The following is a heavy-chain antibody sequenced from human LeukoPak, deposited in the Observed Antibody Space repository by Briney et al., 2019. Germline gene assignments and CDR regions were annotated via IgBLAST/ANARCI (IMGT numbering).Heavy chain of an antibody. CDR1: GYTFTSYG. Sequence: GASVKVSCKASGYTFTSYGISWVRQAPGQGLERMGWISAYNGNTNYAQKLQGRVTMTTDTSTSTAYMELRSLRSDDTAVYYCARDLGRIAARDFDYWGQGTLVTVSS. V-gene: IGHV1-18*01. CDR2: ISAYNGNT. D-gene: IGHD6-6*01. CDR3: ARDLGRIAARDFDY. J-gene: IGHJ4*02.